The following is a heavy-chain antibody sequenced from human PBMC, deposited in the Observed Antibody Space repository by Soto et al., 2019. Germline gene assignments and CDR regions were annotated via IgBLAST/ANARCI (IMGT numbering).Heavy chain of an antibody. Sequence: PSETLSLTCTVSGGSISSSSYYWGWIRQPPGKGLEWIGSIYYSGSTYYNPSLKSRVTISVDTSKNQFSLKLSSVTAADTAVYYCATRYSSRWVDYWGQGTLVTVSS. CDR2: IYYSGST. CDR3: ATRYSSRWVDY. CDR1: GGSISSSSYY. V-gene: IGHV4-39*01. J-gene: IGHJ4*02. D-gene: IGHD6-13*01.